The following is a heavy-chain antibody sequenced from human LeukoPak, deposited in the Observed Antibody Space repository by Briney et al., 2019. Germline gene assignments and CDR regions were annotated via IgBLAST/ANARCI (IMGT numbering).Heavy chain of an antibody. CDR1: GGSFSGYY. CDR3: AREMVGPADFDY. V-gene: IGHV4-34*01. J-gene: IGHJ4*02. D-gene: IGHD2-8*01. Sequence: SETLSLTCAVYGGSFSGYYWSWIRQPPGKGLEWIGEINHSGSTNYNPSLKSRVTISVDTSKNQFSLKLSSVTAADTAVYYCAREMVGPADFDYWGQGTLVTVSS. CDR2: INHSGST.